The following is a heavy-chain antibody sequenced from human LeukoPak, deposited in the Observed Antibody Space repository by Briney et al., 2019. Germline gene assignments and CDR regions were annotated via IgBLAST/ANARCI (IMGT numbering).Heavy chain of an antibody. CDR2: ISHSGST. D-gene: IGHD2-8*02. CDR1: GGSISSRGYY. J-gene: IGHJ4*02. Sequence: SETLSLTCTVSGGSISSRGYYWAWMRQPPWKGLEWIGSISHSGSTYYNPSLKSRVNIAADTSKNQFSLKLNSVTAADTAVHYCARQGAGGSDYWGQGTLVTVSS. CDR3: ARQGAGGSDY. V-gene: IGHV4-39*01.